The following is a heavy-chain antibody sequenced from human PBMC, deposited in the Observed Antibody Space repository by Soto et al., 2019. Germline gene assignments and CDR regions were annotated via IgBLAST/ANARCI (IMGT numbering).Heavy chain of an antibody. D-gene: IGHD6-6*01. CDR1: GYTFTSYG. CDR2: ISAYNGNT. Sequence: ASVKVSCKASGYTFTSYGISWVRQAPGQGLEWMGWISAYNGNTNYAQKLQGRVTMTTDTSTSTAYMELRSLRSDDTAVYYCARAPDIGARPRPGWFDPWSQGTLVTVSS. V-gene: IGHV1-18*01. CDR3: ARAPDIGARPRPGWFDP. J-gene: IGHJ5*02.